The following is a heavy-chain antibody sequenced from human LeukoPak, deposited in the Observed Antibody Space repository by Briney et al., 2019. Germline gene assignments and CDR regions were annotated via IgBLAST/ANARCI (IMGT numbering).Heavy chain of an antibody. D-gene: IGHD3-3*01. Sequence: PSETLSLTCTVSGGSISSYYWNWIRQPAGKGLEWIGRIYTSGSTNYNPSLKSRVTMSVDTSKNQFSPMLSSVTAADTAVYYCARADYDFWSGYSNGMDVWGQGTTVTISS. CDR2: IYTSGST. J-gene: IGHJ6*02. CDR1: GGSISSYY. CDR3: ARADYDFWSGYSNGMDV. V-gene: IGHV4-4*07.